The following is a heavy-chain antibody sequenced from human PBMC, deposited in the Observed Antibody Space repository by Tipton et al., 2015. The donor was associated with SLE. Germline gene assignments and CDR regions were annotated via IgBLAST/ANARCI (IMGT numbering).Heavy chain of an antibody. D-gene: IGHD1-14*01. Sequence: QSGPEVKKPGSSVKVSCKASGGTFSNYAISWVRQAPGQGLEWMGGIIPMFRIANYAQKFQGRVTITTDESTSTAYMELSSLRSEDTAVYYCARDGGAGHGQPPFPWGQGTLVTVSS. V-gene: IGHV1-69*05. CDR1: GGTFSNYA. J-gene: IGHJ5*02. CDR2: IIPMFRIA. CDR3: ARDGGAGHGQPPFP.